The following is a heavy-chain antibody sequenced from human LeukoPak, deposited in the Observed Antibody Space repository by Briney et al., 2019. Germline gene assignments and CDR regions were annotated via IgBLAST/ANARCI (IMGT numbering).Heavy chain of an antibody. J-gene: IGHJ4*02. V-gene: IGHV3-23*01. CDR2: ISGSGGST. CDR3: AKDSRNYDSSGTMFDY. D-gene: IGHD3-22*01. CDR1: GFTFSSYA. Sequence: GGSLRLSCAASGFTFSSYAMSWVRQAPGKGLEWVSAISGSGGSTYYADSVKGRFTISRDNSKYTLYLQMNSLRAEDTAVYYCAKDSRNYDSSGTMFDYWGQGTLVTVSS.